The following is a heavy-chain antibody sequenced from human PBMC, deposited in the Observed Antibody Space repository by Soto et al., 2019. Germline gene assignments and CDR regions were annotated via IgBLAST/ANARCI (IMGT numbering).Heavy chain of an antibody. J-gene: IGHJ5*02. Sequence: VKVSCKASGGTFSSYTISWVRQAPGQGLEWMGRIIPILGIANYAQKFQGRVTITADKSTSTAYMELSSLRSEDTAVYYCARHHHYDSSGYHSFDPWGQGTLVTVSS. CDR2: IIPILGIA. D-gene: IGHD3-22*01. CDR1: GGTFSSYT. CDR3: ARHHHYDSSGYHSFDP. V-gene: IGHV1-69*02.